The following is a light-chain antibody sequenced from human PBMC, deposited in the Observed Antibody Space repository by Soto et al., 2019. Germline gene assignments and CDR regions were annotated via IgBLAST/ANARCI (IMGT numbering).Light chain of an antibody. J-gene: IGKJ4*01. V-gene: IGKV3D-15*01. CDR1: QSISTF. Sequence: ELVMTQSPATLSVAPGERATLSFRASQSISTFLAWYQQKPGQAPRLLIYGASTRATGIPARFSGSGSGTDFTLTISSLQSEDFAVYYCQQYHNWVTFGGGTKVDIK. CDR2: GAS. CDR3: QQYHNWVT.